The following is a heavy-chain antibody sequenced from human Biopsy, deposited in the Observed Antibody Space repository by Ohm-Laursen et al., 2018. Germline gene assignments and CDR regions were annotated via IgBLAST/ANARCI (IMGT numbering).Heavy chain of an antibody. CDR1: GFTFSRYT. V-gene: IGHV3-21*01. CDR3: AREIGYGDSDYYYFGMDV. J-gene: IGHJ6*02. CDR2: ITSSSGYI. D-gene: IGHD4-17*01. Sequence: SLRLSCSASGFTFSRYTMNWVRRAPGKGLEWVSSITSSSGYIYYADSMKGRFTISRDNAKNSLYLQMNSLRADDTAVYYCAREIGYGDSDYYYFGMDVWGQGTTVTVSS.